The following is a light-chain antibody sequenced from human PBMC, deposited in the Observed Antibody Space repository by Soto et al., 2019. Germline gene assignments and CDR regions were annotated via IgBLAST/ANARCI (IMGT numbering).Light chain of an antibody. CDR1: QGISRY. J-gene: IGKJ4*01. CDR3: QQLNSYPALT. CDR2: AAS. V-gene: IGKV1-9*01. Sequence: DIQLTQSPSFLSASVGDRVTITCRASQGISRYLAWYQQKPGKAPKLLIYAASTLKSGVPSTFSGSGSGTEFTLTISSLQPEDFATYYCQQLNSYPALTFGGGTKVEIK.